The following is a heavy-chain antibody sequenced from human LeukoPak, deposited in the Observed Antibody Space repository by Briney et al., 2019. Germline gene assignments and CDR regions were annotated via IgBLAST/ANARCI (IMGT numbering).Heavy chain of an antibody. Sequence: GGSVRLSCAASGFTFSSYAMSWVRQARGKGLEWVSAISGSGGSTYYADSVKGRFTISRDNSKNTLYLQMNSLRAEDTAVYYCAKPQYSSSAMPDYWGQGTLVTVSS. J-gene: IGHJ4*02. CDR1: GFTFSSYA. D-gene: IGHD6-6*01. V-gene: IGHV3-23*01. CDR3: AKPQYSSSAMPDY. CDR2: ISGSGGST.